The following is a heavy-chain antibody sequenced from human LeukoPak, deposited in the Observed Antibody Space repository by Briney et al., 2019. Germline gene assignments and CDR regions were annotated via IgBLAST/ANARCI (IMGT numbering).Heavy chain of an antibody. V-gene: IGHV4-34*01. CDR1: GGSFSGYY. J-gene: IGHJ4*02. CDR2: INHSGST. Sequence: SETLSLTCAVYGGSFSGYYWSWIRQPPGKGLEWIGEINHSGSTNYNPSLKSRVTISVDTSKNQFSLKLSSVTAADTAVYYCARGLQKRITIFGVVIIPEYYFDYWGQGTLVTVSS. CDR3: ARGLQKRITIFGVVIIPEYYFDY. D-gene: IGHD3-3*01.